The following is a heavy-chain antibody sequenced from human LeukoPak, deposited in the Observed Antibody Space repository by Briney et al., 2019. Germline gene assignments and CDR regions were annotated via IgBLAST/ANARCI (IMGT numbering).Heavy chain of an antibody. CDR3: ARSSMAVAGTLDY. Sequence: PGGSLRLSCTASGFVSSNYMSWVRQTPGKGLEWVSVIYSGGITYYADSVKGRFTVSRDNSKNTVYLEMNSLRAEGTAVYYCARSSMAVAGTLDYWGQGTLVTVSS. CDR2: IYSGGIT. CDR1: GFVSSNY. D-gene: IGHD6-19*01. V-gene: IGHV3-66*01. J-gene: IGHJ4*02.